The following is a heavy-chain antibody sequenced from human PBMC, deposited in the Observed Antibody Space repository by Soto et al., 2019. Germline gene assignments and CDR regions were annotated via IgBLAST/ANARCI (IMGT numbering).Heavy chain of an antibody. CDR2: IYTSGST. CDR1: GGSISSYY. CDR3: ARDIRKGGVAPGYGMDV. V-gene: IGHV4-4*07. J-gene: IGHJ6*02. D-gene: IGHD3-3*01. Sequence: SETLSLTCTVSGGSISSYYWSWIRQPAGKGLEWIGRIYTSGSTNYNPSLKSRVTMSVDTSKNQFSLKLSSVTAADTAVYYCARDIRKGGVAPGYGMDVWGQGTTVTFSS.